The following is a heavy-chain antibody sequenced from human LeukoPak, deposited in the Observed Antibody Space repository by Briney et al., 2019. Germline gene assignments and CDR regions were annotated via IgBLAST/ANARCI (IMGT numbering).Heavy chain of an antibody. CDR3: VRDGGVSGYDLLDY. Sequence: GGSLRLSCAASGFTFSHYWMTWVRQAPGKGLEWVAQINQDGSEEYYMDSVKARFTVSRDNAKNSVFLQMNSLRAEDTAVYYCVRDGGVSGYDLLDYWGQGTLVTVSS. V-gene: IGHV3-7*01. D-gene: IGHD5-12*01. CDR1: GFTFSHYW. J-gene: IGHJ4*02. CDR2: INQDGSEE.